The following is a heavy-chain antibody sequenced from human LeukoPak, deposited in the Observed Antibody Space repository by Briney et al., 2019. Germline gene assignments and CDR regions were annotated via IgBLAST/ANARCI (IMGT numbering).Heavy chain of an antibody. CDR2: INPNSGGT. CDR3: AREDDFWANP. V-gene: IGHV1-2*02. J-gene: IGHJ5*02. CDR1: GGTFSSYA. D-gene: IGHD3-3*01. Sequence: ASVKVSCKASGGTFSSYAISWVRQAPGQGLEWMGWINPNSGGTNYAQKFQGRVTMTRDTSISTAYMELSRLRSDDTAVYYCAREDDFWANPWGQGTLVTVSS.